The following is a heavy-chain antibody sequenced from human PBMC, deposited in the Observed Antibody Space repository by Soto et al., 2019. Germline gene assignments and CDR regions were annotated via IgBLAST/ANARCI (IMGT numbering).Heavy chain of an antibody. CDR2: INPDSGGT. CDR1: GYTFTAYY. Sequence: GASVKVSCKASGYTFTAYYMHWVRQAPGQGLEWMGCINPDSGGTSTAQKFQGWVTMTTDTSISTASMELTRLTSDDTAIYYCARGDSTDCSNGVCSFFYNHDMDVWGQGTTVTVSS. J-gene: IGHJ6*02. D-gene: IGHD2-8*01. V-gene: IGHV1-2*04. CDR3: ARGDSTDCSNGVCSFFYNHDMDV.